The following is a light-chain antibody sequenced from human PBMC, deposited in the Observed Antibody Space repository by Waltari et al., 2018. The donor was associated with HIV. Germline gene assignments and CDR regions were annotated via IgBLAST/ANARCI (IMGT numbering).Light chain of an antibody. V-gene: IGKV1-33*01. CDR3: QQFDTLPLT. Sequence: DIQITQSPSSMSASVGDRVTITCQASKDIRNFLSWYQQKSGKAPNLLIYDVSNLETGVPSRFSGSGSGTQFNLTISSLQPEDFATYYCQQFDTLPLTFGGGTRVEIK. CDR2: DVS. CDR1: KDIRNF. J-gene: IGKJ4*01.